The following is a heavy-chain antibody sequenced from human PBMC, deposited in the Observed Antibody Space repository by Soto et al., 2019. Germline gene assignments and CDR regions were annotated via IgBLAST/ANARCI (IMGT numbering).Heavy chain of an antibody. J-gene: IGHJ3*02. Sequence: GGSLRLSCAASGFTFSSYGMHWVRQAPGKGLEWVAVISYDGSNKYYADSVKGRFTISRDTSKNTLYLQMNSLRAEDAAVYYCANGSELGIRGAFDIWGQGTMGTVSS. V-gene: IGHV3-30*18. CDR3: ANGSELGIRGAFDI. D-gene: IGHD7-27*01. CDR1: GFTFSSYG. CDR2: ISYDGSNK.